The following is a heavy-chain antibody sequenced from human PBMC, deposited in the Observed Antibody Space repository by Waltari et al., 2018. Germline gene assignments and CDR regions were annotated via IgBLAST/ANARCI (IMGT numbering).Heavy chain of an antibody. V-gene: IGHV4-4*07. CDR1: GGSISSYS. J-gene: IGHJ4*02. Sequence: QVQLQDSGPGLVKPSETLSLTCPVSGGSISSYSWRWLRQPAGPGLEWLGPLYTSRSTNYNPSLKSRVTMSVDTSKNQFSLKLSSVTAADTAVYYCRGDSSSWFSRDYWGQGTLVTVSS. CDR3: RGDSSSWFSRDY. CDR2: LYTSRST. D-gene: IGHD6-13*01.